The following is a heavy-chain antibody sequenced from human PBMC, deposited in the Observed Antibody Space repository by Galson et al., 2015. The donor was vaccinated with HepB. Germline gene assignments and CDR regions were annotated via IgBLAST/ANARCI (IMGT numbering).Heavy chain of an antibody. J-gene: IGHJ4*02. CDR3: ARENWIFDY. V-gene: IGHV4-34*01. Sequence: ETLSLTCAVYGGSFSGYYWSWIRQPPGKGLEWIGEINHSGSTNYNPSLKSRVTISVDTSKNQFSLKLSSVTAADTAVYYCARENWIFDYWGQGTLVTVSS. CDR1: GGSFSGYY. D-gene: IGHD1-1*01. CDR2: INHSGST.